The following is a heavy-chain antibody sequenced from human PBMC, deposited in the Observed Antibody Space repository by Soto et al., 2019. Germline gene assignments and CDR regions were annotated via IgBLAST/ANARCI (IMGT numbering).Heavy chain of an antibody. CDR1: GFTISSYG. V-gene: IGHV3-30*18. D-gene: IGHD6-6*01. J-gene: IGHJ6*02. CDR2: ISYDGSNK. CDR3: AKDLEAARPYYYYGMDV. Sequence: GGSLRLSCAASGFTISSYGMHWVRQAPGKGLEWVAVISYDGSNKYYADPVKGRFTISRDNSKNTLYLQMNSLRAEDTAVYYCAKDLEAARPYYYYGMDVWGQGTTVTVSS.